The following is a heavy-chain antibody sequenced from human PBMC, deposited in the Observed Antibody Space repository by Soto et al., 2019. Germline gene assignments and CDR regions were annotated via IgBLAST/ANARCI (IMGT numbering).Heavy chain of an antibody. J-gene: IGHJ4*02. V-gene: IGHV3-7*01. CDR1: GFTFSSYW. CDR2: IKQDGSEK. Sequence: GGSLRLSCAASGFTFSSYWMSWVRQAPGKGLEWVANIKQDGSEKYYVDSVKGRFTISRDNAKNSLYLQMNSLRAEDTAVYYCARPYYYGSGSYNYGNWGQGTLVTVSS. CDR3: ARPYYYGSGSYNYGN. D-gene: IGHD3-10*01.